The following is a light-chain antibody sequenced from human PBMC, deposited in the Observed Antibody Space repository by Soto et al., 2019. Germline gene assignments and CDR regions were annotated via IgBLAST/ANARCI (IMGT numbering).Light chain of an antibody. CDR2: RTN. J-gene: IGLJ2*01. Sequence: QSVLTQPPSASGTPGQRVSITCSGSSSNIGSNIVNWYQQLPGRAPKLLIYRTNQRPSGVPDRFSASKSGTSASLAISGLQSEDEADYYCSSWTSSTTQVLGGGTQLTVL. CDR1: SSNIGSNI. CDR3: SSWTSSTTQV. V-gene: IGLV1-44*01.